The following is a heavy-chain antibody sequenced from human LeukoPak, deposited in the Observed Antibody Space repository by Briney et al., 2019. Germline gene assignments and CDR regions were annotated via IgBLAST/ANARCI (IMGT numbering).Heavy chain of an antibody. J-gene: IGHJ4*02. CDR2: IIPSFGTA. D-gene: IGHD6-13*01. CDR1: GCTFTSYA. V-gene: IGHV1-69*06. Sequence: SSVKVSRKASGCTFTSYAIGWVRQAPGQGLEWMGGIIPSFGTANYAQKFHGRVTITADKSTSTAYMELSSLRSEDTAVYYCAGYRSTGAKQQLVCGDYWGEGTLVTVSS. CDR3: AGYRSTGAKQQLVCGDY.